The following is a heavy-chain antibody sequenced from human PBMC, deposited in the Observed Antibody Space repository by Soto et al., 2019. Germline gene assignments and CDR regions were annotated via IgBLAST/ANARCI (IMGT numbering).Heavy chain of an antibody. Sequence: QLQLQESGSGLVKPSQTLSLTCAVPGGSISSGGYSWSWIRQPQRKGLEWIGDIYHSGSTYYSPSLKSRVTISVDRSMKQFPLKLSSVTAEDTAVDYGASVPGPWGQGTLVTVSS. CDR3: ASVPGP. V-gene: IGHV4-30-2*01. J-gene: IGHJ5*02. CDR2: IYHSGST. CDR1: GGSISSGGYS. D-gene: IGHD6-6*01.